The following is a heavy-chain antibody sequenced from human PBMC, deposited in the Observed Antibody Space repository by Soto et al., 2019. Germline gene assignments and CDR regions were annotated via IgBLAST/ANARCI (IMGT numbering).Heavy chain of an antibody. CDR3: ARVGTWVPYYYDSSPYTFENWFDP. CDR1: GYSISSGHY. D-gene: IGHD3-22*01. CDR2: IYHGGST. Sequence: PSVTLSLTCAVSGYSISSGHYWRWLRQPPGTGLECIASIYHGGSTDDNPSLNSRVTLSIDMTNKQVSLILNHVTAADPAVYYCARVGTWVPYYYDSSPYTFENWFDPWGQGTMVTV. J-gene: IGHJ5*02. V-gene: IGHV4-38-2*01.